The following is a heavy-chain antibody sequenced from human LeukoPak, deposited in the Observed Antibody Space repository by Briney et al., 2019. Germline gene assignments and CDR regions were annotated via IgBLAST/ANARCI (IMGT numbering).Heavy chain of an antibody. CDR3: AKAGGASWYLY. V-gene: IGHV3-23*01. Sequence: PGGSLRLSCAASGFTFSSYTMGWVRQAPGKGLERVSDISGNGGRTYYADSVKGRFTISRDNSKNTLYLQMNSLRAEDTAVYYCAKAGGASWYLYWGQGTLVTVSS. J-gene: IGHJ4*02. D-gene: IGHD6-13*01. CDR2: ISGNGGRT. CDR1: GFTFSSYT.